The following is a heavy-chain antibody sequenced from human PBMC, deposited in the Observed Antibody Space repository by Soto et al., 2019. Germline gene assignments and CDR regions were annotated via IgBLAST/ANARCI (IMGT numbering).Heavy chain of an antibody. D-gene: IGHD2-15*01. CDR1: GGSFSGYY. V-gene: IGHV4-34*01. Sequence: PSETLSLTCAVYGGSFSGYYWSWIRQPPGKGLKWIGEINHSGSTNYNPSLKSRVTISVDTSKNQFSLKLSSVTAADTAVYYCARLGCSGGSCPRDYYYGMDVWGQGTTVTVSS. CDR3: ARLGCSGGSCPRDYYYGMDV. J-gene: IGHJ6*02. CDR2: INHSGST.